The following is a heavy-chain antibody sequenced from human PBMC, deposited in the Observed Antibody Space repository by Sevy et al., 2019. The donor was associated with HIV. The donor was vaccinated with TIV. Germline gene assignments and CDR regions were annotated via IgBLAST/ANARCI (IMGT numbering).Heavy chain of an antibody. D-gene: IGHD3-3*01. Sequence: ASVNVSCKASGYTFTDFAVHWVRQAPGQRLEWMGWISGDNGYTKYSQKFQGRVTISRDTSASTAYMELSSLLSEDTAVYYCARGKRGIFGVVISLFDSWGPGTLVTVSS. V-gene: IGHV1-3*01. CDR1: GYTFTDFA. CDR2: ISGDNGYT. CDR3: ARGKRGIFGVVISLFDS. J-gene: IGHJ4*02.